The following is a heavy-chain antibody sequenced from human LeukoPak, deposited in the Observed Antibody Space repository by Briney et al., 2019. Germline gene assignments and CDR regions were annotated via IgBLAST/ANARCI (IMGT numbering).Heavy chain of an antibody. D-gene: IGHD3-22*01. V-gene: IGHV4-34*01. CDR1: GGSFSGDY. Sequence: SETLSLTCAVYGGSFSGDYWSSSRQPPGTGLEWRGEINHSGSVNYNPSLTSRATLSVDTSKNQSSLKLSSVLAADTAVYYCAKAAYYYDSSGYHNAFDIWGQGTMVTVSS. CDR3: AKAAYYYDSSGYHNAFDI. J-gene: IGHJ3*02. CDR2: INHSGSV.